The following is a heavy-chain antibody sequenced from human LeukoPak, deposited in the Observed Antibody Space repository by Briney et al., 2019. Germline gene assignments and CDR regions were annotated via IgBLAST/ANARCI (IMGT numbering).Heavy chain of an antibody. CDR2: ISSSSSYI. J-gene: IGHJ6*02. CDR3: ARECYGDYVGDYYYGMDV. CDR1: GFTFSIYT. Sequence: GGSLRLSCVVSGFTFSIYTMNWVRQAPGKGLEWVSSISSSSSYIYYADSVKGRFTISRDNAKNSLYLQMNSLRAEDTAVYYCARECYGDYVGDYYYGMDVWGQGTTVTVSS. D-gene: IGHD4-17*01. V-gene: IGHV3-21*01.